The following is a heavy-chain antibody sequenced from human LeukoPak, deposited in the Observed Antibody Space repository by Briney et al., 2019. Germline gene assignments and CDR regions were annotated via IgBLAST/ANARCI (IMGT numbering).Heavy chain of an antibody. CDR1: GYTLTELS. V-gene: IGHV1-24*01. CDR3: ATDPPDSSGYYPFPTL. CDR2: FDPEDGET. Sequence: ASVRVSCKVSGYTLTELSMHWVRQAPGKGLEWMGGFDPEDGETIYAQKFQGRVTMTEDTSTDTAYMELSSLRSEDTAVYYCATDPPDSSGYYPFPTLWGQGTMVTVSS. J-gene: IGHJ3*01. D-gene: IGHD3-22*01.